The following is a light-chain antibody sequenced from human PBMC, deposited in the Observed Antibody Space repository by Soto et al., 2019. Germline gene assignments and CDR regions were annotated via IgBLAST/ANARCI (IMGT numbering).Light chain of an antibody. CDR2: AAY. CDR1: QSISSY. V-gene: IGKV1-39*01. J-gene: IGKJ5*01. CDR3: QQSYSTPIT. Sequence: DIQMTQSPSSLSASVGDRVTITCRASQSISSYLNWYQQKPGKAPKLLIYAAYSLQSGVPSRFSGSGSRTDFTLTISSLQPEDFATYYCQQSYSTPITFGQGTRLEIK.